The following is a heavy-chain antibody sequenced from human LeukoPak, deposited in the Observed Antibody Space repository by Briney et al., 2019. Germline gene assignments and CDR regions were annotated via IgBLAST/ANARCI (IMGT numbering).Heavy chain of an antibody. CDR2: IYTSGST. Sequence: SETLSLTCTVSGGSISSYYWSWIRQPAGKGLEWIGRIYTSGSTNYNPSLKSRVTISVDTSKNQFSLKLSSVTAADTAVYYCAREAPQWLVLGNWFDPWGQGTLVTVSS. J-gene: IGHJ5*02. V-gene: IGHV4-4*07. CDR3: AREAPQWLVLGNWFDP. D-gene: IGHD6-19*01. CDR1: GGSISSYY.